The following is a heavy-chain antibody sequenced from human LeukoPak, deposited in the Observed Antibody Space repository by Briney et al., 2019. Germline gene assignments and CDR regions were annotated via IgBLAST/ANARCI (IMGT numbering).Heavy chain of an antibody. J-gene: IGHJ4*02. V-gene: IGHV3-23*01. CDR3: VKDWYNGSHFF. CDR2: ISVSGGRI. CDR1: GFTFSGYA. Sequence: GGSLRLSCAASGFTFSGYAMSWVRQAPGRGLEWVSAISVSGGRIHSADSVKGRFTISRDNSKNTLYLQMNTLRAEDTAVYYCVKDWYNGSHFFWGQGTLVTVSS. D-gene: IGHD1-26*01.